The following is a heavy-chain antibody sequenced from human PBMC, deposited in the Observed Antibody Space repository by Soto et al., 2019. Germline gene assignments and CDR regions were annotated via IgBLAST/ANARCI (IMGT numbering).Heavy chain of an antibody. CDR2: IYYSGST. Sequence: SQTLSLTCTVSGGSIISSSYYWGWIRQPPGKGLEWIGSIYYSGSTYYNPSLKSRVTISVDTSKNQFSLKLSSVTAADTAVYYCARHSYSSSSKMDYWGQGTLVTVSS. CDR3: ARHSYSSSSKMDY. V-gene: IGHV4-39*01. D-gene: IGHD6-6*01. CDR1: GGSIISSSYY. J-gene: IGHJ4*02.